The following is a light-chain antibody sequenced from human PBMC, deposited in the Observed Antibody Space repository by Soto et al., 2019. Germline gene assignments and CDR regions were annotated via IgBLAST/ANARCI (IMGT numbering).Light chain of an antibody. J-gene: IGKJ1*01. V-gene: IGKV1-5*03. CDR2: KAS. CDR3: QESYSSLWGT. CDR1: QSISSW. Sequence: DIQMTQSPSTLSASVGDRVTITCRAGQSISSWLAWYQQKPGKAPKLLIYKASNLESGVPLRFSGSGSGTDFTLTISSLEPEDFATYYCQESYSSLWGTGGQGTKV.